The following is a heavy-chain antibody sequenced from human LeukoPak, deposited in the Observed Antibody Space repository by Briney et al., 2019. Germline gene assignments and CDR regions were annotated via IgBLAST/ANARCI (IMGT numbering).Heavy chain of an antibody. Sequence: ASVKVSCKASGYTFTSYGISWVRQAPGQGLEWMGWISAYNGNTNYAQKLQGRVTITRNTSISTAYMELSSLRSEDTAVYYCARGLGNGTIDIWGQGTMVTVSS. CDR1: GYTFTSYG. J-gene: IGHJ3*02. CDR2: ISAYNGNT. V-gene: IGHV1-18*01. D-gene: IGHD1-1*01. CDR3: ARGLGNGTIDI.